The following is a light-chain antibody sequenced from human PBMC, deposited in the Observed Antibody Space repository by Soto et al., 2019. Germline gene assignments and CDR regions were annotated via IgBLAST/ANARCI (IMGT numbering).Light chain of an antibody. Sequence: EIVMTQSPASLSVSPGERATLSCRASQSVTINLAWYQQKPGQAPRLLIYGASTRATGIPARFSGSGSGTEFTLTISSLQSEDFEVYYCQQYNNWPYTFGQGTKLEIK. CDR3: QQYNNWPYT. CDR1: QSVTIN. V-gene: IGKV3-15*01. J-gene: IGKJ2*01. CDR2: GAS.